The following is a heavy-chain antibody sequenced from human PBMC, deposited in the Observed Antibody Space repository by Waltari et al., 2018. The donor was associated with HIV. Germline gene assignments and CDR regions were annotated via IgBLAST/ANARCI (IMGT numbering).Heavy chain of an antibody. CDR1: GGSISSYY. J-gene: IGHJ5*02. CDR3: ARDYYDSSGYYYGYSP. D-gene: IGHD3-22*01. Sequence: QVQLQESGPGLVKPSETLSLTCTVSGGSISSYYWSWIRQPPGKGLEWNGYIYYSGSTNYNPSLKSRVTISVDTSKNQFSLKLSSVTAADTAVYYCARDYYDSSGYYYGYSPWGQGTLVTVSS. V-gene: IGHV4-59*01. CDR2: IYYSGST.